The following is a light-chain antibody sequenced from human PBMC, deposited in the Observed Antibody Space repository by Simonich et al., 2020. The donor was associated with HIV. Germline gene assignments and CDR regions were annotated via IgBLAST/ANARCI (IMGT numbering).Light chain of an antibody. V-gene: IGKV3-15*01. J-gene: IGKJ2*01. CDR2: GAS. CDR1: QSVGIN. CDR3: QQYNNWPLF. Sequence: EIVMTQSPDTLSVSPGKRATLSCRASQSVGINLAWNQQKPGQAPRLLIYGASARATDIPARFSGSGSGTEFTLTISTMQSEDFVVYYCQQYNNWPLFFGQGTKLEIK.